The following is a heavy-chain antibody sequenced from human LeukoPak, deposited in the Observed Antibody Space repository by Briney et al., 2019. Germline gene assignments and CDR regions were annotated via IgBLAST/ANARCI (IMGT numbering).Heavy chain of an antibody. D-gene: IGHD3-22*01. CDR3: AKRMTVRGYWDTSGDAFDI. Sequence: GGSLRLSCAASGFTFGNYAINWVRQAPGKGLKWVSGISATGDSTYYADSVKGRFTISTDNSKNTLYLQMNSLRAEDTALYYCAKRMTVRGYWDTSGDAFDIWGQGTMVTVSS. CDR1: GFTFGNYA. J-gene: IGHJ3*02. V-gene: IGHV3-23*01. CDR2: ISATGDST.